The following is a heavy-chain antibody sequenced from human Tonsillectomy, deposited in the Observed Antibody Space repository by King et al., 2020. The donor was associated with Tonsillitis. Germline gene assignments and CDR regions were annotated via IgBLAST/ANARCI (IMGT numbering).Heavy chain of an antibody. V-gene: IGHV3-30*04. CDR1: GFTFSSYN. D-gene: IGHD7-27*01. CDR2: MSFDGSFK. Sequence: VQLVESGGGVVQPGRSLRLSCAASGFTFSSYNMHWFRQAAGKGLEWVAVMSFDGSFKYHADSVKGRFTISRDNSKNTLSLQMNSLRTEDTAVYYCAREGGITAERGAFDIWGQGTMVTVSS. J-gene: IGHJ3*02. CDR3: AREGGITAERGAFDI.